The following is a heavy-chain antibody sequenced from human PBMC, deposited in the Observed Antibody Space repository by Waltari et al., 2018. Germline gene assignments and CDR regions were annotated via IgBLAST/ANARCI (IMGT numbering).Heavy chain of an antibody. V-gene: IGHV3-23*01. D-gene: IGHD1-26*01. CDR3: ASRLYSGTYYDY. J-gene: IGHJ4*02. CDR1: GFTSSRYA. Sequence: EVQLLESGGGLVQPGGSLRLSCAASGFTSSRYAMSWVRQAPGKGLEWVSAITGSGGSTYYADSVKGRFTISRDNSKNTLYLQMISLRAEDAALYYCASRLYSGTYYDYWGQGTLVTVSS. CDR2: ITGSGGST.